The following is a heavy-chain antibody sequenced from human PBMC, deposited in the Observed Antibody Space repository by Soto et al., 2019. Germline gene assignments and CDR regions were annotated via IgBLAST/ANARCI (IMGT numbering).Heavy chain of an antibody. CDR1: GFTFSSYG. D-gene: IGHD4-17*01. J-gene: IGHJ4*02. Sequence: QVQLVESGGGVVQPGRSLRLSCAASGFTFSSYGMHWVRQAPGKGLEWVAVIWYDGSNKYYADSVKGRFTISRDNSKNTLSLQMNSLRVEDTAVYYCARGLYGDPDYWGQGTLVTVSS. CDR2: IWYDGSNK. CDR3: ARGLYGDPDY. V-gene: IGHV3-33*01.